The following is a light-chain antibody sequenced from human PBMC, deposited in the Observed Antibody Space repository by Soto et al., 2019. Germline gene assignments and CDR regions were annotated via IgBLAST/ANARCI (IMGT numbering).Light chain of an antibody. Sequence: QSVLTQPRSVSGSPGQSVTISCTGTSSDVGGYNYVSWYQQHPGKAPKLMIYDGSKRPSGVSVRFSGSKSGNTASLTISGLQTEDEADYYCCSYAGDTTYVFGTGTKVTVL. V-gene: IGLV2-11*01. CDR3: CSYAGDTTYV. J-gene: IGLJ1*01. CDR2: DGS. CDR1: SSDVGGYNY.